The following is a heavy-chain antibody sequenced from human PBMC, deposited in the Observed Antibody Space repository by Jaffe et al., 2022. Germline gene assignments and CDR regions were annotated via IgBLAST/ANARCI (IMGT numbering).Heavy chain of an antibody. CDR2: IYPGDSDT. CDR1: GYSFTSYW. D-gene: IGHD4-17*01. CDR3: ARPHMTTVTYDAFDI. V-gene: IGHV5-51*03. Sequence: EVQLVQSGAEVKKPGESLKISCKGSGYSFTSYWIGWVRQMPGKGLEWMGIIYPGDSDTRYSPSFQGQVTISADKSISTAYLQWSSLKASDTAMYYCARPHMTTVTYDAFDIWGQGTMVTVSS. J-gene: IGHJ3*02.